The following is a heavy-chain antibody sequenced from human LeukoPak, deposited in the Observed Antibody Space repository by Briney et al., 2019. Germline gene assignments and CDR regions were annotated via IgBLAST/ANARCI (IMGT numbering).Heavy chain of an antibody. D-gene: IGHD6-19*01. CDR1: GFTFSSYA. Sequence: GGSLRLSCAASGFTFSSYAMSWVRQAPGKGLEWVSAISGSGGSTYYADSVKGRFTISRDNSRNTLYLQMNSLRAEDTAVYYCAKARIAVAGTARVYFDYWGQGTLVTVSS. CDR2: ISGSGGST. V-gene: IGHV3-23*01. J-gene: IGHJ4*02. CDR3: AKARIAVAGTARVYFDY.